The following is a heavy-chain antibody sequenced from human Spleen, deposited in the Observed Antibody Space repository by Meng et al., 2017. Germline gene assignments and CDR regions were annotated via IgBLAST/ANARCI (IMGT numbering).Heavy chain of an antibody. CDR1: GGSISGYY. D-gene: IGHD4-11*01. CDR3: ARGPRITVAGGWFDP. J-gene: IGHJ5*02. V-gene: IGHV4-34*01. CDR2: INHSGST. Sequence: QGQPTPGGEGLLKPSGPLSLTCAVYGGSISGYYWTWIRQPPGKGLEWIGEINHSGSTTYNPSLKSRVTISVDTSKNQFSLKLNSVTAADTAVYYCARGPRITVAGGWFDPWGQGTLVTVSS.